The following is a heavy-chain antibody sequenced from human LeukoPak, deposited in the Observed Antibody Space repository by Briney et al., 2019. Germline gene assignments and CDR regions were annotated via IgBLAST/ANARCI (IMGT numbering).Heavy chain of an antibody. CDR2: IYSGTT. CDR1: GYTVSSNS. D-gene: IGHD4/OR15-4a*01. J-gene: IGHJ4*02. Sequence: GGSLRLSCTVSGYTVSSNSMSWVRQAPGKGLEWVSFIYSGTTHYSDSVKGRFTISRDNSKNTLYLQMNSLRAEDTAVYYCARRAGAYSHPYDYWGQGTLVTVSS. V-gene: IGHV3-53*01. CDR3: ARRAGAYSHPYDY.